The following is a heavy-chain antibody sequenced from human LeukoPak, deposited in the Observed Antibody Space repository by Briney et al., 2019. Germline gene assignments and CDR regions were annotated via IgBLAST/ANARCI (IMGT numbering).Heavy chain of an antibody. CDR3: AEDLGAVAGRYFDY. V-gene: IGHV3-30*02. J-gene: IGHJ4*02. Sequence: GGSLRLSCAASGFTFSSYGMHWVRQAPGKGLEWVAFIRYDGSNKYYADSVKGRFTISRDNSKNTLYLQMNSLRAEDTAVYYCAEDLGAVAGRYFDYWGQGTLVTVSS. CDR1: GFTFSSYG. CDR2: IRYDGSNK. D-gene: IGHD6-19*01.